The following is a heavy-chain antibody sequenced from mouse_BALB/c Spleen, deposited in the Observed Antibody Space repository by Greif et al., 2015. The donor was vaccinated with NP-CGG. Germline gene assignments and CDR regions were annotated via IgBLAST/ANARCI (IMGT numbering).Heavy chain of an antibody. V-gene: IGHV1-80*01. J-gene: IGHJ1*01. CDR3: ARWDWYFDV. Sequence: QVQLQQSGAELVRPGSSVKISCKASGYAFSSYWMNWVKRRPGQGLEWIGQIYPGDGDTNYNGKFKGKAALTADKSSSTAYMQLSSLTSEDTAVYYCARWDWYFDVWGAGTTVTVSS. CDR1: GYAFSSYW. CDR2: IYPGDGDT.